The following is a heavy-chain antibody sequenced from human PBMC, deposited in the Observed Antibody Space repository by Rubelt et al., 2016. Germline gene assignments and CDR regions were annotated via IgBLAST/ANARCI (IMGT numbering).Heavy chain of an antibody. J-gene: IGHJ4*02. CDR3: ATPGGDSSGWYVY. V-gene: IGHV1-8*01. D-gene: IGHD6-19*01. CDR2: MNPNSGNA. Sequence: GLEWMGWMNPNSGNAGYAQKFQGRVTMTRNTSISTAYMELSSLRSEDTAVYYCATPGGDSSGWYVYWGQGTLVTVSS.